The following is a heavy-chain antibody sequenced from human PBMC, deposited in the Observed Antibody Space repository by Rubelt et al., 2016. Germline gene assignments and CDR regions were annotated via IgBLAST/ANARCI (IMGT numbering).Heavy chain of an antibody. V-gene: IGHV4-34*01. CDR1: GGSFSGYY. J-gene: IGHJ5*02. Sequence: QVQLQQWGAGLLKPSETLSLTCAVYGGSFSGYYWSWIRQPPGKGLEWIGEINHSGSTNYNPSLKSRVTISVDTSKNQFSLKLSCVTAADTAVYYCARGGRYYGSGSYQRHNWFDPWDQGTLVTVSS. D-gene: IGHD3-10*01. CDR3: ARGGRYYGSGSYQRHNWFDP. CDR2: INHSGST.